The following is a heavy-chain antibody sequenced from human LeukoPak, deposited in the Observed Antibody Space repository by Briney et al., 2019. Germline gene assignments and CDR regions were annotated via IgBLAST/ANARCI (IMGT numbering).Heavy chain of an antibody. V-gene: IGHV4-34*01. CDR1: GGSFSGYY. CDR2: INHSGST. Sequence: SETLSLTCAVYGGSFSGYYWSWIRQPPGKGLEWIGEINHSGSTNYNPSLKSRVTMSVDTSKNQFSLKLSSVTAADTAVYYCARATKDIVVVPAAQHYYYYMDVWGKGTTVTVSS. CDR3: ARATKDIVVVPAAQHYYYYMDV. D-gene: IGHD2-2*01. J-gene: IGHJ6*03.